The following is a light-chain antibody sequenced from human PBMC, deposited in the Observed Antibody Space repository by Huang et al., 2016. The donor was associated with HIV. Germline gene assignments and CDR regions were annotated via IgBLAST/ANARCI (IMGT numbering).Light chain of an antibody. CDR1: QNDRSH. J-gene: IGKJ4*01. V-gene: IGKV3-11*02. Sequence: IVLPQSPATLSLSPGERATLSCRARQNDRSHMAWYQHKPGQAPRPRLSDVSIRPPRTPARFSGSGYGRDVTLTISGLEPEDFAVYYCQHRTNWPPWVTFGGGTRVES. CDR2: DVS. CDR3: QHRTNWPPWVT.